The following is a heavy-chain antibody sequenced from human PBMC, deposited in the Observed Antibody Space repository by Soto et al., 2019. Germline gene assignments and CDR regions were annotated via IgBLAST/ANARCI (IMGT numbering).Heavy chain of an antibody. V-gene: IGHV1-3*05. Sequence: QVQLVQSGAEEKKPGASVKVSCKASGYTFTSYAMPWVRQAPGQRLEWMGWINAGNGNTKYSQKFQGRVTITRDTSASTAYMELSSLSSEDTAVYYCARAWVVVAAPDYWGQGNLVTVSS. CDR1: GYTFTSYA. CDR2: INAGNGNT. D-gene: IGHD2-15*01. CDR3: ARAWVVVAAPDY. J-gene: IGHJ4*02.